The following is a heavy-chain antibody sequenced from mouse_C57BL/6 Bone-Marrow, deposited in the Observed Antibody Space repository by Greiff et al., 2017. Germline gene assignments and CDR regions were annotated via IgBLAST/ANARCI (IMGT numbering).Heavy chain of an antibody. D-gene: IGHD1-1*01. V-gene: IGHV1-50*01. CDR3: TRCEYYGSTYEFAY. Sequence: QVQLQQPGAELVKPGASVKLSCKASGYTFTTYWMQWLKQRPGQGLEWIGEIDPSDSYTNYNQKFKGKATLTVSTSSSTAYMQPSSLTSEDSAVYYCTRCEYYGSTYEFAYWGQGTLVTVSA. CDR1: GYTFTTYW. J-gene: IGHJ3*01. CDR2: IDPSDSYT.